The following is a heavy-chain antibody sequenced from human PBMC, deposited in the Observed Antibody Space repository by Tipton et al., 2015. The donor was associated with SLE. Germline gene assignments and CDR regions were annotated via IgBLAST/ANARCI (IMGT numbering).Heavy chain of an antibody. CDR3: ARRLGSSGFDY. V-gene: IGHV4-59*08. CDR1: GGSISSYH. J-gene: IGHJ4*02. D-gene: IGHD3-22*01. CDR2: IYYSGST. Sequence: LRLSCTVSGGSISSYHWSWIRQPPGKGLEWIGYIYYSGSTNYNPSLKSRVTISVDTSKNQFSLKLSSVTAADTAVYYCARRLGSSGFDYWGQGTLVTVSS.